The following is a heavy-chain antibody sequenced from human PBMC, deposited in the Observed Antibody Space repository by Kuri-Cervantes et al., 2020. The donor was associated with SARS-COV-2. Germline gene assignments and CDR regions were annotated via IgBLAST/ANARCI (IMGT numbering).Heavy chain of an antibody. Sequence: GESLKISCAASGFAVSSYYMTWVRQAPGKGLEWVSVIYSGGSTYYADSVKGRFTISRDNSKNTLYLQMNSLRAEDTAVYYCARDLGPSGFDYWGQGTLVTVSS. V-gene: IGHV3-66*02. CDR3: ARDLGPSGFDY. CDR1: GFAVSSYY. D-gene: IGHD3-10*01. J-gene: IGHJ4*02. CDR2: IYSGGST.